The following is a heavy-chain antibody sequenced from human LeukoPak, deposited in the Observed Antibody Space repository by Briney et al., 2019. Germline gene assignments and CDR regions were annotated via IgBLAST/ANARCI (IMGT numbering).Heavy chain of an antibody. D-gene: IGHD3-10*01. CDR1: GFTFNKYW. CDR3: ARDHGLLWFGELSYMDV. V-gene: IGHV3-7*01. CDR2: INEDGSEE. Sequence: GGSLRLSCAASGFTFNKYWMTWVRQAPGKGLEWVANINEDGSEEYYVDSVKGRFTISRDNAKNSLYLQMNSLRAEDTAVYYCARDHGLLWFGELSYMDVWGKGTTVTVSS. J-gene: IGHJ6*03.